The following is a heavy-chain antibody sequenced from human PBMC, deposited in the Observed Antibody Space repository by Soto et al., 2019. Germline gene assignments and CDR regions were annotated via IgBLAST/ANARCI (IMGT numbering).Heavy chain of an antibody. CDR3: ARDRRHNWFDP. V-gene: IGHV4-59*01. Sequence: SETLSLTCTVSGGSMTNYYWSWIRQPPGKGLEWIGYTYYSGNTNYDPSLKSRVTISVDTSKNQFSLKLSSVTAADTAVYYCARDRRHNWFDPWGQGTLVTVSS. CDR2: TYYSGNT. CDR1: GGSMTNYY. J-gene: IGHJ5*02.